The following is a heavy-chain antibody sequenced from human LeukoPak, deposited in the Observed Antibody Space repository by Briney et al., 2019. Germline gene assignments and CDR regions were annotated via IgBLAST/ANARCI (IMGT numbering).Heavy chain of an antibody. Sequence: GESLKISCKGSGYSFTSYWIGWVRQMPGKGLEWMGIIYPGDSDTRYSPSFQGQVTISADKSISTAYLQWSSLKASDTAMYYCARRGDSSGYMGTFDYWGQGTLVTVSS. J-gene: IGHJ4*02. CDR1: GYSFTSYW. CDR2: IYPGDSDT. CDR3: ARRGDSSGYMGTFDY. V-gene: IGHV5-51*01. D-gene: IGHD3-22*01.